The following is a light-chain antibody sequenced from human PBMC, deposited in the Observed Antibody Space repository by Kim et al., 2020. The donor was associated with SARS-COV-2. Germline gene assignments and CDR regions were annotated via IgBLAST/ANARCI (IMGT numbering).Light chain of an antibody. CDR1: NIGRKT. Sequence: APGKTATITCGGDNIGRKTVHWYQQKPGQAPVRVIFFVNERPSGIPERFSGSNSGNTAILTISGVEAGDEADYYCQVWDSGSDHWVFGGGTKLTVL. J-gene: IGLJ3*02. CDR3: QVWDSGSDHWV. V-gene: IGLV3-21*04. CDR2: FVN.